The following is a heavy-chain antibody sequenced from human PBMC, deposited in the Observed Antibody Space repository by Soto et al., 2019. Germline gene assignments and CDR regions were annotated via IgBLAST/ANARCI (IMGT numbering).Heavy chain of an antibody. CDR1: GYTFTSYA. V-gene: IGHV1-3*01. Sequence: ASVKVSCKASGYTFTSYAMHWVRQAPGQRLEWMGWINAGNGNTKYSQKFQGRVTITRDTSASTAYMELSSLRSEDTAVYYCAKESIAARRAASYAFDICGQGTMVTVSS. CDR2: INAGNGNT. D-gene: IGHD6-6*01. CDR3: AKESIAARRAASYAFDI. J-gene: IGHJ3*02.